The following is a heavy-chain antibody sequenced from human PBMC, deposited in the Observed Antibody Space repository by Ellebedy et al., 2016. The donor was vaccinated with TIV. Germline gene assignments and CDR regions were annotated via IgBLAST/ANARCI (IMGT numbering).Heavy chain of an antibody. Sequence: SETLSLTXAVYAGSFSGHYWSWIRQSPGKGLEWIGESNHRGSTNYNPSLRSRVTISVDTSKNQFSLKLSSVTAADTAVYYCARHKGLNLIDHWGQGTLVTVSS. D-gene: IGHD4/OR15-4a*01. CDR3: ARHKGLNLIDH. V-gene: IGHV4-34*01. J-gene: IGHJ4*02. CDR2: SNHRGST. CDR1: AGSFSGHY.